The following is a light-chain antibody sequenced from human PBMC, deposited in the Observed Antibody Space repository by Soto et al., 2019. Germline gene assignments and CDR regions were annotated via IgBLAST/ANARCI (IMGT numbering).Light chain of an antibody. CDR2: GAS. CDR3: QRYNNWLPN. Sequence: EIVMTQSPATLSVSQVERATISCRASQSVSSNLAWYQQKPGQAPRLLIYGASTRVTGIPARVSGSGSGTKFTLTISSLKSEDFAVYYGQRYNNWLPNFGQGTKVEI. J-gene: IGKJ1*01. CDR1: QSVSSN. V-gene: IGKV3-15*01.